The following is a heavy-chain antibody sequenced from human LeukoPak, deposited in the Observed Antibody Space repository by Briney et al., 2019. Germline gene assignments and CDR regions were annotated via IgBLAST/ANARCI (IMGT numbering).Heavy chain of an antibody. D-gene: IGHD6-25*01. J-gene: IGHJ3*02. CDR1: GGSISSSSYY. Sequence: SETLSLTCTVSGGSISSSSYYWGWIRQPPGKGLEWIGSIYYSGSTYYNPSLKSRVTISVDTSKNQFSLKLSSVTAEDTAVYYCARRSGSWGIAATGAFDIWGQGTMVTVSS. CDR2: IYYSGST. V-gene: IGHV4-39*07. CDR3: ARRSGSWGIAATGAFDI.